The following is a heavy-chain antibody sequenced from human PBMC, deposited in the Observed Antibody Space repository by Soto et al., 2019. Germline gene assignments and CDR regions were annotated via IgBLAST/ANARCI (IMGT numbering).Heavy chain of an antibody. J-gene: IGHJ3*02. V-gene: IGHV5-51*01. Sequence: GESLKISCKGSGYSFTSYWIGWVRQMPGKGLEWMGIIYPGDSDTRYSPSFQGQVTISAEKSISTAYLQWSSLKASDTAMYYCARLLITILAADAFDIWGQGTMVTVSS. CDR1: GYSFTSYW. CDR3: ARLLITILAADAFDI. D-gene: IGHD6-13*01. CDR2: IYPGDSDT.